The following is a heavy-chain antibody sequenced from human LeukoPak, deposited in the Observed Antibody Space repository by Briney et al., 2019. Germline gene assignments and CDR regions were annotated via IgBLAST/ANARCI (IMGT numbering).Heavy chain of an antibody. Sequence: GGFLSLCCAAAGFTFSSYVRHWGRQAPGKGLEGLAIIADGGSNNYYADSVKGRFTISRDNSKNTLYLQRNSLRAEDTAVYFCARDEGYGAGSFDIWGQGTMVTVSS. D-gene: IGHD3-10*01. J-gene: IGHJ3*02. CDR1: GFTFSSYV. CDR2: IADGGSNN. CDR3: ARDEGYGAGSFDI. V-gene: IGHV3-30*03.